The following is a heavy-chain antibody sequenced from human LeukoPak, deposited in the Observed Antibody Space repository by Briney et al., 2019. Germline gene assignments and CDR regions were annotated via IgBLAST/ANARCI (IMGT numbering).Heavy chain of an antibody. D-gene: IGHD3-10*01. CDR2: IKQDGSEK. V-gene: IGHV3-7*01. Sequence: GGSLRLSCAASGFTFSSYWMNWVRQAPGKGLEWVANIKQDGSEKYYVDSVKGRFTISRDNAKNSLYLQMNGLRAEDTAVYYCARDGVTMVRGVKVLDYYYYYMDVWGKGTTVTISS. J-gene: IGHJ6*03. CDR1: GFTFSSYW. CDR3: ARDGVTMVRGVKVLDYYYYYMDV.